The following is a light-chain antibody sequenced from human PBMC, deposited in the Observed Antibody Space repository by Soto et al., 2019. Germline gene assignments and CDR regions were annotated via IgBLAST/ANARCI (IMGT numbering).Light chain of an antibody. V-gene: IGLV2-14*01. J-gene: IGLJ1*01. CDR1: SNDVGAYNY. CDR3: SSHSSSSPYV. Sequence: QSALTQPASVSGSPGQSITISCTGTSNDVGAYNYVSWYQQQPGKAPKLMIYEVSHRPSGVSNRFSGSKSGNTASLTISALYVEDEADYYCSSHSSSSPYVFGIGTKLTVL. CDR2: EVS.